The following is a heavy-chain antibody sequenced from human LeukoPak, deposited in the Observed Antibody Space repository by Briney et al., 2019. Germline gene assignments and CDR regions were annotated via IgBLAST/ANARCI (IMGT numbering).Heavy chain of an antibody. J-gene: IGHJ6*02. Sequence: GGSLRLSCAASGFTFNNYNMNWVRQAPGKGLEWVSSISSSSTYIYYVDSVKGRFTISRDNAKNSLYLQMSNLRAEDTAVYFCARGGGLDVWGQGATVTVSS. V-gene: IGHV3-21*04. CDR1: GFTFNNYN. CDR3: ARGGGLDV. D-gene: IGHD3-16*01. CDR2: ISSSSTYI.